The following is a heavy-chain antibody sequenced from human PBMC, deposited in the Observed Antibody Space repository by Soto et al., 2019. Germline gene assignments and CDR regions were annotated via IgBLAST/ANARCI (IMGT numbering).Heavy chain of an antibody. CDR2: IWYDGTQK. CDR3: ARAGGTTVTGLWHFDS. D-gene: IGHD4-17*01. J-gene: IGHJ4*02. CDR1: GFTFNTYS. Sequence: SLRLSCEASGFTFNTYSMHWVRQPPGKGLEWLAAIWYDGTQKYYADSVKGRFIISRDNSKKTLYLEMNSLRAEDTAVYYCARAGGTTVTGLWHFDSWGQG. V-gene: IGHV3-33*01.